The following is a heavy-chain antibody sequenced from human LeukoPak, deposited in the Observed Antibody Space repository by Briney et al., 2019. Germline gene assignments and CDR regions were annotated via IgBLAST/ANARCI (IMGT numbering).Heavy chain of an antibody. CDR1: GFTFDDYV. V-gene: IGHV3-43*02. J-gene: IGHJ4*02. CDR3: AKGGYTYGGRLFDY. D-gene: IGHD5-18*01. Sequence: GGSLRLSCAASGFTFDDYVMHWVREAPGKGLEWVSFISGDGGATYYADSAKGRFTISRDNGRKSLYLQMDSLRTEDTALYYCAKGGYTYGGRLFDYWGQGTLVTVSS. CDR2: ISGDGGAT.